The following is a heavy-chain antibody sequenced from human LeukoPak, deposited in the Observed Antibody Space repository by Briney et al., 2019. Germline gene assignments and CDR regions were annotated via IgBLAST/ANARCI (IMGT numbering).Heavy chain of an antibody. J-gene: IGHJ6*03. Sequence: SETLSLTCTVSGGSISDYYWNWIRQPPGKGRGWIGYIYYSGSTTYNPSLKSRVTMSVDTAKNQFSLKLRSVTAADTAVYYCARGDFCSSSNCYLRPMDVWGKGTTVTVSS. CDR2: IYYSGST. D-gene: IGHD2-2*01. CDR1: GGSISDYY. CDR3: ARGDFCSSSNCYLRPMDV. V-gene: IGHV4-59*01.